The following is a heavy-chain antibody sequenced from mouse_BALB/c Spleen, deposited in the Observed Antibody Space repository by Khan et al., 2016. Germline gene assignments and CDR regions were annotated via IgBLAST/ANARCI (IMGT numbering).Heavy chain of an antibody. J-gene: IGHJ2*01. V-gene: IGHV5-4*02. D-gene: IGHD2-14*01. CDR2: ISDGGSYT. Sequence: EVELVESGGGLVKPGGSLKLSCAASGFTFSDYYMYWVRQTPEKRLEWVATISDGGSYTYYPASVKGRFTISRDNATNNPYLHISSLKSEDTAMYYCARDRYDEFDYWGQGTTLTVSS. CDR3: ARDRYDEFDY. CDR1: GFTFSDYY.